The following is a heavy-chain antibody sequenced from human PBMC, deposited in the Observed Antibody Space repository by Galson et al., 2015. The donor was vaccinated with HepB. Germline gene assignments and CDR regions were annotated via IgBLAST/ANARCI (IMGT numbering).Heavy chain of an antibody. V-gene: IGHV3-11*06. D-gene: IGHD4-17*01. CDR2: ISTSGTYT. J-gene: IGHJ4*02. CDR1: GFTFGDYY. Sequence: SLRLSCAASGFTFGDYYMSWIRQAPGKGLEWVSYISTSGTYTSYAVSVKGRITISRDNAKNSLYLQIKSPRDEDTAVYYCARVALSDYGDHTHFDHRGQGTLVTVSS. CDR3: ARVALSDYGDHTHFDH.